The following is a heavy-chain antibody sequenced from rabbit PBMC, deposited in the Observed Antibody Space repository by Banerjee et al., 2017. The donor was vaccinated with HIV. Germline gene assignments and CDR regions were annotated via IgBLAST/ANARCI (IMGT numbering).Heavy chain of an antibody. CDR1: GFDFSSNA. V-gene: IGHV1S47*01. D-gene: IGHD2-1*01. CDR3: ARASTMSIDSYSL. J-gene: IGHJ4*01. CDR2: IDVGSGSA. Sequence: LQESGGGLFQPGGSLALTCKASGFDFSSNAMCWVRQAPGKGLEWIGCIDVGSGSAYYASWVISRFTINTNQNTVFLQMTSLTAADTATYFCARASTMSIDSYSLWGQGTLVTVS.